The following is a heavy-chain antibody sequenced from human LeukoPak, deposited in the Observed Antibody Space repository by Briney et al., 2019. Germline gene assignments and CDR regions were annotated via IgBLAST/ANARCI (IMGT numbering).Heavy chain of an antibody. D-gene: IGHD1-26*01. V-gene: IGHV3-23*01. CDR1: GFRLSGYA. CDR2: ISGGGDAA. CDR3: ARDLRTGIVGATTGIFDY. Sequence: GGSLRLSCIASGFRLSGYAMSWVRQAPGKGLEWVSTISGGGDAAYYADSVKGRFTISRDNSKNTLYLQMNSLRAEDTAAYYCARDLRTGIVGATTGIFDYWGQGTLVTVSS. J-gene: IGHJ4*02.